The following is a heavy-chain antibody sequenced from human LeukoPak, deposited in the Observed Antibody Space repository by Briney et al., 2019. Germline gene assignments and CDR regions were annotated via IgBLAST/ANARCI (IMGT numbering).Heavy chain of an antibody. CDR2: IYYSGCT. CDR1: GGSVSSGSYY. CDR3: ARDFGWGYVFYH. Sequence: AETLSLTCTVSGGSVSSGSYYWSWIRQPPGKGLEWIGYIYYSGCTNYNPSLKSRVTIALDTSKNQFSLKLSSVTAADTAVYYFARDFGWGYVFYHWGQGTLVTVSS. D-gene: IGHD5-12*01. V-gene: IGHV4-61*01. J-gene: IGHJ4*02.